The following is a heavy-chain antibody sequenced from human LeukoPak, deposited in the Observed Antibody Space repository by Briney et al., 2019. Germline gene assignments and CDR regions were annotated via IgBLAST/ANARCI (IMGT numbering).Heavy chain of an antibody. V-gene: IGHV1-18*01. CDR1: GYTFTSYG. CDR3: ARPQDFWSGYSYYYYGMDV. D-gene: IGHD3-3*01. CDR2: ISAYNGNT. J-gene: IGHJ6*02. Sequence: GASVKVSCKASGYTFTSYGISWVRQAPGQGLEWMGWISAYNGNTNYAQKLQGRDTMTTDTSTSTAYMELRSLRSDDTAVYYCARPQDFWSGYSYYYYGMDVWGQGTTVTVSS.